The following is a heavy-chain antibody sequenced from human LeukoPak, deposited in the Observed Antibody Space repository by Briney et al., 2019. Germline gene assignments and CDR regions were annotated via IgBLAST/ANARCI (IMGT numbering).Heavy chain of an antibody. CDR3: ARDHSPNGMDV. D-gene: IGHD5-18*01. Sequence: GGSLRLSCAASGFTFSSYWMSWVRQAPGKGLEWVANIKQDGSEKYYVDSVKGRFTISRDNSKNTLYLQMNSLRAEDTAVYYCARDHSPNGMDVWGQGTTVTVSS. CDR1: GFTFSSYW. J-gene: IGHJ6*02. CDR2: IKQDGSEK. V-gene: IGHV3-7*03.